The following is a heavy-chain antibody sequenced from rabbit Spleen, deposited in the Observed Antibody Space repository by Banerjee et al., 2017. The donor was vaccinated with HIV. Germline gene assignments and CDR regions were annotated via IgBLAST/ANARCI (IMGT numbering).Heavy chain of an antibody. CDR2: IAGSSSGFT. J-gene: IGHJ4*01. CDR3: ARDLVGVIGWNFNL. Sequence: QSLEESGGDLVKPGASLTLTCTASGFSFSSSDYMCWVRQAPGKGLEWISCIAGSSSGFTYSATWAKGRFTISKTSSNTVTLQMTSLTAADTATCFCARDLVGVIGWNFNLWGPGTLVTVS. V-gene: IGHV1S40*01. CDR1: GFSFSSSDY. D-gene: IGHD1-1*01.